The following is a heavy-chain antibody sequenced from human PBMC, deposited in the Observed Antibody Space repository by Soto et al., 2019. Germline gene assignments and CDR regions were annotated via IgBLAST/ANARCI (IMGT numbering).Heavy chain of an antibody. CDR1: VYSFSSYW. D-gene: IGHD2-2*01. CDR2: IYPGDSDT. V-gene: IGHV5-51*01. CDR3: ARPYCSSTSCYSPPDY. J-gene: IGHJ4*02. Sequence: PGESLKISCKGSVYSFSSYWIGWARQMPGKGLEWMGIIYPGDSDTRYSPSFQGQVTISADKSISTTYLQWSSLKASDTAMYYCARPYCSSTSCYSPPDYWGQGPQVTVS.